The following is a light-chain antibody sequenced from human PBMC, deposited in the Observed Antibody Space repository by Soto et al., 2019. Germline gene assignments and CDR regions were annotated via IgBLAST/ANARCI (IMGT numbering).Light chain of an antibody. V-gene: IGLV3-21*04. J-gene: IGLJ2*01. Sequence: SYELTQPPAVSVAPGKTAKITCGGSNIGSKSVHWYQQKPGQAPVLVIYYDTDRPSGVPERLSGSNSGSTAALTISRVEAGDEADYYCQVWDIGSGVIFGGGTKVIVL. CDR1: NIGSKS. CDR2: YDT. CDR3: QVWDIGSGVI.